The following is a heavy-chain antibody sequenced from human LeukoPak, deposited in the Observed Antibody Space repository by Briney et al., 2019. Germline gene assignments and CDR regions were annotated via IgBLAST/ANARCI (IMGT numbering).Heavy chain of an antibody. CDR2: ISSSSSYI. J-gene: IGHJ4*02. CDR3: ARDLKYSGSYGPCDY. V-gene: IGHV3-21*01. D-gene: IGHD1-26*01. Sequence: GGSLRLSCAASGFTFSSYSMNWVRQAPGKGLEWVSSISSSSSYIYYADSVKSQFTISRDNAKNSLYLQMTSLRAEDTAVYYCARDLKYSGSYGPCDYWGQGTLVTVSS. CDR1: GFTFSSYS.